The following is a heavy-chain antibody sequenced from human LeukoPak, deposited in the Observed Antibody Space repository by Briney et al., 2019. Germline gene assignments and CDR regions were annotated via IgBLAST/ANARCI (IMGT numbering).Heavy chain of an antibody. CDR1: GYSISSGYY. V-gene: IGHV4-38-2*01. Sequence: PSQTLSLTCAVSGYSISSGYYWGWIRQPPGKGLEWIGSIYHSGSTYYNPSLKSRVTISVDTSKNQFSLKLSSVTAADTAVYYCARTSGDMDWGQGTLVTVSS. CDR3: ARTSGDMD. CDR2: IYHSGST. J-gene: IGHJ4*02. D-gene: IGHD3-10*01.